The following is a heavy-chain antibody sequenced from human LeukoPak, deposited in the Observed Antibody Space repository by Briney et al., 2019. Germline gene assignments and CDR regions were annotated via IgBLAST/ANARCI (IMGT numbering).Heavy chain of an antibody. V-gene: IGHV4-4*07. D-gene: IGHD3-9*01. J-gene: IGHJ4*02. CDR2: IYTSGST. CDR3: ARSTIEDILTGYYPIYYFDY. Sequence: PSETLSLTCTVSGGSISSYYWSWIRQPAGKGLEWIGRIYTSGSTNYNPSLKSRVTMSVDTSKNQFSLKLSSVTAADTAVYYCARSTIEDILTGYYPIYYFDYWGQGTLVTVSS. CDR1: GGSISSYY.